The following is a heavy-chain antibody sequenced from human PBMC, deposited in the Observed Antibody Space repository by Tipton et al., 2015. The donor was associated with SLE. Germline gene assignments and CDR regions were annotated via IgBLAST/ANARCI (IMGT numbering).Heavy chain of an antibody. D-gene: IGHD5-12*01. CDR3: ARGGIGCYDACDY. V-gene: IGHV4-61*05. J-gene: IGHJ4*02. CDR2: IYYSGST. Sequence: TLSLTCNVSGGSISSTSYYWAWLRQPPGKGLEWIGYIYYSGSTNYNPSLKSRVTISIDTSKNQFSLKLSSVTAADTAVYYCARGGIGCYDACDYWGQGTLVSVSS. CDR1: GGSISSTSYY.